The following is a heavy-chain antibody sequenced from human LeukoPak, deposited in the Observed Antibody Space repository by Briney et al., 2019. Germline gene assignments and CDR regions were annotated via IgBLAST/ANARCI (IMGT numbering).Heavy chain of an antibody. D-gene: IGHD3-10*01. Sequence: PSETLSLTCTVSGGSISSSSYYWGWIRQPPGKGLEWIGSIYYSGSTYYNPSLKSRVTISVDTSKNQFSLKLSSVTAADTAVYYCARLSEFGELLDYWGQGTLVTVSS. V-gene: IGHV4-39*01. CDR1: GGSISSSSYY. J-gene: IGHJ4*02. CDR2: IYYSGST. CDR3: ARLSEFGELLDY.